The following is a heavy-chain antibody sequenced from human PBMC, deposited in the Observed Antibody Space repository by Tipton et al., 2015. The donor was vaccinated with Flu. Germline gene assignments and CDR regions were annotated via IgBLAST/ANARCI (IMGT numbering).Heavy chain of an antibody. D-gene: IGHD3-22*01. Sequence: TLSLTCTVSGGSISYYYWSWIRQTPGKGLEWIGDIHYSGSTNYNPSLESRVTISLDTSKNQFSLKLYSVTAADTAVYYCARANYYDSYPYFYGIDVWGQGTTVTVSS. J-gene: IGHJ6*02. CDR2: IHYSGST. V-gene: IGHV4-59*01. CDR1: GGSISYYY. CDR3: ARANYYDSYPYFYGIDV.